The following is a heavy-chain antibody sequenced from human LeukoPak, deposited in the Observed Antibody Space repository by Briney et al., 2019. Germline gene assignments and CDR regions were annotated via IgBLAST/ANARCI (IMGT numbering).Heavy chain of an antibody. CDR2: IGTAGDT. CDR3: AREGKNEGSNDY. CDR1: GFTFSSYD. J-gene: IGHJ4*02. Sequence: GGSLRLSCAASGFTFSSYDMHWIRQATGKGLEWVSAIGTAGDTYYPGSVKGRCTISRETAKTSLYLQMNNLTAGDTAVYYCAREGKNEGSNDYWGQGTLVTVS. V-gene: IGHV3-13*01. D-gene: IGHD1-1*01.